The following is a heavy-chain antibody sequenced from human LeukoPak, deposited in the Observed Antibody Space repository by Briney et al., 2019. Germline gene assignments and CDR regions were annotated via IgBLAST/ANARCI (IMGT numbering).Heavy chain of an antibody. J-gene: IGHJ3*02. Sequence: ASVKVSCKVSGYTLTELSMHWVRQAPGKGLEWMGGFDPEDGETIYAQKFQGRVTMTEDTSTDTAYMELSSLRSEDTAVYYCATTHDYYDSSGYAFDIWGQGTMVTVSS. CDR2: FDPEDGET. CDR1: GYTLTELS. V-gene: IGHV1-24*01. D-gene: IGHD3-22*01. CDR3: ATTHDYYDSSGYAFDI.